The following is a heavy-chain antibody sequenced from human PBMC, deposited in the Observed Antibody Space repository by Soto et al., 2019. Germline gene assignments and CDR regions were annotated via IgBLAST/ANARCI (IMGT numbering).Heavy chain of an antibody. D-gene: IGHD2-8*01. V-gene: IGHV4-34*01. J-gene: IGHJ5*01. Sequence: SETLSLTCAVYGGSFSGHSWTWIRQSPGKGLEWIGDINHSGRVNYSPSLKSRVTISLDTSKNQFSLTLSALTAADTTMYYCSTRAYYTNGDYRFDPSGQGTLVTVSS. CDR2: INHSGRV. CDR3: STRAYYTNGDYRFDP. CDR1: GGSFSGHS.